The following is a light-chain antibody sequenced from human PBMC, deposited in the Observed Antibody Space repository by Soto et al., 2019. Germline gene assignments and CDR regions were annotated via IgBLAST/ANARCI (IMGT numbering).Light chain of an antibody. Sequence: EIVLTQSPGTLSLSPGERATLSCRASQSVTGSYLAWYQQKPGQAPRLLIYSASSRATGIPDRFRGSGSGTDFTLTISGLEPEDFAVYYCQQYASSPPLTFGGGTKVEIK. V-gene: IGKV3-20*01. J-gene: IGKJ4*01. CDR2: SAS. CDR1: QSVTGSY. CDR3: QQYASSPPLT.